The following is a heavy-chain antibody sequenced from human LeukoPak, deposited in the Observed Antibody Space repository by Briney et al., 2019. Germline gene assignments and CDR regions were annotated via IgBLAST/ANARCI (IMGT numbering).Heavy chain of an antibody. Sequence: PGGSLRLSCAVSGFTFRTYGMHWVRQAPGKGLEWVTFIRYDGTNKYYADSVKGRFAISRDDFKNMLYLQMNSLREEDTAMYYCAKDFSSVVVAAYDAFDTWGQGTMVTVSS. CDR3: AKDFSSVVVAAYDAFDT. CDR1: GFTFRTYG. D-gene: IGHD2-15*01. V-gene: IGHV3-30*02. CDR2: IRYDGTNK. J-gene: IGHJ3*02.